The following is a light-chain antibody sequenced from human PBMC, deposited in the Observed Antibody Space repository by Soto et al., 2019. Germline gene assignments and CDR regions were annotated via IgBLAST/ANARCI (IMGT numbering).Light chain of an antibody. CDR2: DVS. CDR1: SSDVGGYNY. Sequence: QSALTQPASVSGSPGQSITIYCTGTSSDVGGYNYVSWYQQHPGKAPKLMIYDVSNRPSGVSNRFSGSKSGNTASLTISGLQAEDEADYYCSSYTSSSTRGVFGGGTKLTVL. J-gene: IGLJ2*01. CDR3: SSYTSSSTRGV. V-gene: IGLV2-14*01.